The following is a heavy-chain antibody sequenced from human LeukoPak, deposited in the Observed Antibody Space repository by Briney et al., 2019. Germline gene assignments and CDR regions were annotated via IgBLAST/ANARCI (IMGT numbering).Heavy chain of an antibody. Sequence: KPSETLSLTCTVSGGSISSGDYYWSWIRQPPGKGLEWIGYIYYSGSTYYNPSLKSRVTISVDTSKNQFSLKLSSVTAADTAVYYCATHCSSTSCYNLGSYYYYMDVWGKGTTVTVSS. CDR2: IYYSGST. D-gene: IGHD2-2*02. CDR1: GGSISSGDYY. CDR3: ATHCSSTSCYNLGSYYYYMDV. J-gene: IGHJ6*03. V-gene: IGHV4-30-4*08.